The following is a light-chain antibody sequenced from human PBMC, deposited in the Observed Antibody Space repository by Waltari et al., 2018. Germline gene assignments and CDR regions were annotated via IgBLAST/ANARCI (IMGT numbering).Light chain of an antibody. CDR3: QQAYSYPFT. V-gene: IGKV1-16*01. J-gene: IGKJ3*01. CDR1: QGIGHN. Sequence: DIQMTQSPSSLSASVGDTVTITCQASQGIGHNLNWYQQKPGKAPKLLIYRASSLQSGIPSRFSGSGSGTDFTLTISSLQPEDFATYYCQQAYSYPFTFGPGTKLDIK. CDR2: RAS.